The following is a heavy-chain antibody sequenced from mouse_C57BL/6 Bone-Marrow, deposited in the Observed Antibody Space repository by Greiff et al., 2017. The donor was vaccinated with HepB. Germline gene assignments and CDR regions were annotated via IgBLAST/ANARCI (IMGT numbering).Heavy chain of an antibody. V-gene: IGHV5-9*01. J-gene: IGHJ2*01. CDR1: GFTFSSYT. CDR2: ISGGGGNT. CDR3: ARHEGYYYGSSYGY. Sequence: DVKLVESGGGLVKPGGSLKLSCAASGFTFSSYTMSWVRQTPEKRLEWVATISGGGGNTYYPDSVKGRFTISRDNAKNTLYLQMSSLRSEDTALYYCARHEGYYYGSSYGYWGQGTTLTVSS. D-gene: IGHD1-1*01.